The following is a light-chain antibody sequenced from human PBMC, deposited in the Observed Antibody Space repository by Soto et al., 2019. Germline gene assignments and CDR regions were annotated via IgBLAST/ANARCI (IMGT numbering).Light chain of an antibody. CDR1: QSVSSY. J-gene: IGKJ1*01. CDR3: QQYGRSPWT. Sequence: EIVFTQSPATLSLSPGERATPSCRASQSVSSYLAWYQQKPGQAPRLLIYDASNRATGIPARFSGSGSGTDFTLTISRLEPEDFAVYYCQQYGRSPWTFGQGTKVDIK. CDR2: DAS. V-gene: IGKV3-11*01.